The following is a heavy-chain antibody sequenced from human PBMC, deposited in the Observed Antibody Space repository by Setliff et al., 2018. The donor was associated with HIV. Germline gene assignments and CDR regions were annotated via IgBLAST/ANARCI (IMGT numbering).Heavy chain of an antibody. CDR3: ARVGFGDVLKWAHDY. V-gene: IGHV3-23*01. D-gene: IGHD3-16*01. Sequence: PGGSLRLSCAASGFSFRNFPMTWVRQAPGKGLEWVSVISGSGESSYYGDTVKGRFNISRDNSKNTLHLQMSSLRAEDTAVYYCARVGFGDVLKWAHDYWGQGTLVTVSS. CDR1: GFSFRNFP. J-gene: IGHJ4*02. CDR2: ISGSGESS.